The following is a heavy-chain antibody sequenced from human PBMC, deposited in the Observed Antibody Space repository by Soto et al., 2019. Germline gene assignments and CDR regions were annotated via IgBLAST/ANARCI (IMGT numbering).Heavy chain of an antibody. D-gene: IGHD3-10*01. J-gene: IGHJ1*01. CDR3: ARDQRYYGSGYYYTDS. CDR1: GYTFISHG. V-gene: IGHV1-18*03. Sequence: QVQLVQSGAEVKKPGASVKVSCKASGYTFISHGISWVRQAPGQGLEWVGWMSAFTGKADYAQIFQGRVTMTTDTSTSTAYMELRSLRSDDMAVYYCARDQRYYGSGYYYTDSWGQGTLVTVSS. CDR2: MSAFTGKA.